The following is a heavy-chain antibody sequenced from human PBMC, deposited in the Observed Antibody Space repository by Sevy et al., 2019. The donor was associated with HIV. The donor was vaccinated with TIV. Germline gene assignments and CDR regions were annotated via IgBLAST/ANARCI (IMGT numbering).Heavy chain of an antibody. CDR3: AREADSVIAAAAPGGYYYYGMDV. J-gene: IGHJ6*02. CDR1: GFTFSSYG. CDR2: IWYDGSNK. Sequence: GGSLRLSCAASGFTFSSYGMHWVRQAPGKGLEWVAVIWYDGSNKYYADSVKGRFTISRDNSKNTLYLQMNSLGAEETAVYYCAREADSVIAAAAPGGYYYYGMDVWGQGTTVTVSS. V-gene: IGHV3-33*01. D-gene: IGHD6-13*01.